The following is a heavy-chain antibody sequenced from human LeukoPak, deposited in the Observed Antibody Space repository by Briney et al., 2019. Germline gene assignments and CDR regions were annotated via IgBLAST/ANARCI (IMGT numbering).Heavy chain of an antibody. Sequence: GGSLRLSCVASGFPFSSYAMSWVRQAPGKGLEWVSAISGSGGSTYYADSVKGRFTISRDNSKNTLYLQMNSLKTEDTALYYCVLMIRGLPYWGQGTRVTVSS. CDR3: VLMIRGLPY. CDR1: GFPFSSYA. CDR2: ISGSGGST. D-gene: IGHD3-10*01. V-gene: IGHV3-23*01. J-gene: IGHJ4*02.